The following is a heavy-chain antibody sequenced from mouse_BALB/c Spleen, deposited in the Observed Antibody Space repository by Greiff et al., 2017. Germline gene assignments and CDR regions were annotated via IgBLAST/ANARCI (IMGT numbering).Heavy chain of an antibody. CDR3: ARSEYDEGAWFAY. J-gene: IGHJ3*01. CDR1: GFTFSSFG. D-gene: IGHD2-4*01. Sequence: EVKLMESGGGLVQPGGSRKLSCAASGFTFSSFGMHWVRQAPEKGLEWVAYISSGSSTIYYADTVKGRFTISRDNPKNTLFLQMTSLRSEDTAMYYCARSEYDEGAWFAYWGQGTLVTVSA. V-gene: IGHV5-17*02. CDR2: ISSGSSTI.